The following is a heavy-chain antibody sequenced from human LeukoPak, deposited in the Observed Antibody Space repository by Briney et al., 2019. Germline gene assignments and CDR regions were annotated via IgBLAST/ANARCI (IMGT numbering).Heavy chain of an antibody. D-gene: IGHD2-2*01. CDR2: IKQDGSEK. CDR1: GFTFSSYW. J-gene: IGHJ6*02. CDR3: ARADIVVVPAAYHYYYYYGMDV. Sequence: PGGSLRLSCAASGFTFSSYWMSWVRQAPGKGLEWVASIKQDGSEKYYVDSVKGRFTISRDNAKNSLYLQMNSLRAEDTAVYYCARADIVVVPAAYHYYYYYGMDVWGQGTTVTVSS. V-gene: IGHV3-7*01.